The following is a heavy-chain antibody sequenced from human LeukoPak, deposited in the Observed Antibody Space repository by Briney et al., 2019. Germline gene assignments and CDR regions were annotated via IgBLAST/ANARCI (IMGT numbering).Heavy chain of an antibody. D-gene: IGHD4-17*01. CDR1: GFTFSSYS. CDR3: ARDTYGDYDPNYFDY. CDR2: TSSSSSYI. J-gene: IGHJ4*02. Sequence: GGSLRLSCAASGFTFSSYSMNWVRQAPGKGLEWVSSTSSSSSYIYYADSVKGRFTISRDNAKNSLYLQMNSLRAEDTAVYYCARDTYGDYDPNYFDYWGQGTLVTVSS. V-gene: IGHV3-21*01.